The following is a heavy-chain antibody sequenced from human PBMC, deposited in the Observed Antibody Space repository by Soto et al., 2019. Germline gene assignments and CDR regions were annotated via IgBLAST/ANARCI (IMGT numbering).Heavy chain of an antibody. D-gene: IGHD2-15*01. CDR3: ERDHNFGFILYAMDV. Sequence: ASVKVSFKASVYILAHDFIHWLRHAPGQGLEWMAIVDPTGSRTSHAHKFQGRVTLTRDASTGTVYLEMSSLKSEDKAVYYCERDHNFGFILYAMDVWAQGTTVTVYS. CDR1: VYILAHDF. J-gene: IGHJ6*02. V-gene: IGHV1-46*01. CDR2: VDPTGSRT.